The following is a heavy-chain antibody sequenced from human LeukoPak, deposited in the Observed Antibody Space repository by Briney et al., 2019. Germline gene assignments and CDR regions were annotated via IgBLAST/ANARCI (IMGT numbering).Heavy chain of an antibody. V-gene: IGHV1-69-2*01. Sequence: ASVKVSCKASGYPFSDYYIHWLQQAPGKGLEWKGRIDAADGETTYAENFQGRVTFTADTSTYTIYMELNSLTLADRAVYFCARDHEERGPYLDLWGQGTQVIVSS. CDR1: GYPFSDYY. J-gene: IGHJ4*02. CDR2: IDAADGET. CDR3: ARDHEERGPYLDL. D-gene: IGHD3-10*01.